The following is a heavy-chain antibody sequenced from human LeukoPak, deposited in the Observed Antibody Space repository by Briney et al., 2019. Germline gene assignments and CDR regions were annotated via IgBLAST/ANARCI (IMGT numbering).Heavy chain of an antibody. D-gene: IGHD6-13*01. CDR3: ARQQPQLVGMDV. J-gene: IGHJ6*02. Sequence: SETLSLTCTVSGGSISSYYWSWIRQPAGKGLEWIGRIYTSGSTNYNPSLKSRVTISVDRSKNQFSLKLSSVTAADTAVYYCARQQPQLVGMDVWGQGTTVTVSS. CDR1: GGSISSYY. CDR2: IYTSGST. V-gene: IGHV4-4*07.